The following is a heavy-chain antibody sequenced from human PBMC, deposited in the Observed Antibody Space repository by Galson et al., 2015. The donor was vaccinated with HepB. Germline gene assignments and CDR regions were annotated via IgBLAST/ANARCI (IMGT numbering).Heavy chain of an antibody. V-gene: IGHV3-33*01. D-gene: IGHD6-19*01. CDR2: IWYDGSNK. Sequence: SLRLSCAASGFTFSSYGMHWVRQAPGKGLEWVAVIWYDGSNKYYADSVKGRFTISRDNSKNTLYLQMNSLRAEDTAVYYCARAGCRIAVAGRCAFDIWGQGTMVTVSS. J-gene: IGHJ3*02. CDR3: ARAGCRIAVAGRCAFDI. CDR1: GFTFSSYG.